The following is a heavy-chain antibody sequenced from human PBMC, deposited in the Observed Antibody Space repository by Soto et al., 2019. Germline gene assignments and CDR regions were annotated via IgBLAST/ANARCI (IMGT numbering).Heavy chain of an antibody. J-gene: IGHJ6*03. CDR3: ARALAEPSGGEYGYYYNTDV. D-gene: IGHD4-17*01. V-gene: IGHV1-8*01. Sequence: QVQLVQSGAEVKKPGASVKVSCKASGYTFTNYDINWVRQATGQGLEWMGWINPYSGNRGYAQKFQGRVTMTRSTSESTAYMELTSLMSEDTAVYYCARALAEPSGGEYGYYYNTDVWGKGTTVTVSS. CDR1: GYTFTNYD. CDR2: INPYSGNR.